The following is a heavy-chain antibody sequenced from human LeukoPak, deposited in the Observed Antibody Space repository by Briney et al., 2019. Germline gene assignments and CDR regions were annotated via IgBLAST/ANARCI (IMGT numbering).Heavy chain of an antibody. Sequence: GGSLRLSCVASGFTFSSYAMSWVRQAPGKGLEWVSAISGNTVSTYYADSVKGRFTISRDNSRNTLYLQMNSLRAEDMAVYYCAKDSSSAWFDPWGQGTLVTVSS. J-gene: IGHJ5*02. CDR2: ISGNTVST. V-gene: IGHV3-23*01. CDR1: GFTFSSYA. CDR3: AKDSSSAWFDP.